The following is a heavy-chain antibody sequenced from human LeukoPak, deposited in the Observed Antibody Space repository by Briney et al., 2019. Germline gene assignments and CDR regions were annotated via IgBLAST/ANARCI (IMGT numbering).Heavy chain of an antibody. V-gene: IGHV1-2*02. D-gene: IGHD3-10*01. CDR2: INPNSGGT. CDR1: GYTFTSYD. CDR3: ARDSQLWFGAYYFDY. J-gene: IGHJ4*02. Sequence: ASVKVSCKASGYTFTSYDINWVRQAPGQGLEWMGWINPNSGGTNYAQKFQGRVTMTRDTSITTAYMELTRLTSDDTAVYYCARDSQLWFGAYYFDYWGQGTLVTVSS.